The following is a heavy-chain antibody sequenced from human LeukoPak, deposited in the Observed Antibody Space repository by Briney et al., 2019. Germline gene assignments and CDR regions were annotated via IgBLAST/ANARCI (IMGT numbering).Heavy chain of an antibody. Sequence: SETLSLTCTVSGFSLTSGYYWGWIRPSPGKGLEWIGSFYHSGSTYYNPSLKSRVTISVDTSKDQFSLRLSSVTAADTAVYYCARGPWADSSGWFLWGQGTLVTVSS. CDR1: GFSLTSGYY. J-gene: IGHJ4*02. D-gene: IGHD6-19*01. V-gene: IGHV4-38-2*02. CDR3: ARGPWADSSGWFL. CDR2: FYHSGST.